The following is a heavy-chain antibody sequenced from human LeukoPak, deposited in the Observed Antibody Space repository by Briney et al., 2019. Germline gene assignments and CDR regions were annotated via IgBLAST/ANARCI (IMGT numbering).Heavy chain of an antibody. J-gene: IGHJ5*02. D-gene: IGHD1-14*01. CDR1: GGSISSYY. Sequence: SETLSLTCTVSGGSISSYYWSWIRQPPGKGLEWIGYIYYSGSTNYNPSLKNRVTISVDTSKNQFSLKLSSVTAADTAVYYCARDRNRNWFDPWGQGTLVTVSS. V-gene: IGHV4-59*01. CDR2: IYYSGST. CDR3: ARDRNRNWFDP.